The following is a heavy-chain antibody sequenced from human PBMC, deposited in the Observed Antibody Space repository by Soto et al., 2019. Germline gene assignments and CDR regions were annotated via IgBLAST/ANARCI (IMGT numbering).Heavy chain of an antibody. CDR3: AKALVVVVAATNDAFDI. CDR2: ISGSGGST. D-gene: IGHD2-15*01. V-gene: IGHV3-23*01. Sequence: GGSLRLSCAASGFTFSSYAMSWVRQAPGKGLEWVSAISGSGGSTYYADSVKGRFTISRDNSKNTLYLQMNSLRAEDTAVYYCAKALVVVVAATNDAFDIWGQGTMVTVSS. J-gene: IGHJ3*02. CDR1: GFTFSSYA.